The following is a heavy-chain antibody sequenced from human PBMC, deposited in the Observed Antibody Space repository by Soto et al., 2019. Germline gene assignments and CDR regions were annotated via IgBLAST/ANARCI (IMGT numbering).Heavy chain of an antibody. V-gene: IGHV2-5*01. CDR3: AYMNKSAHIDY. CDR1: GFSLITYGVG. CDR2: IYWNNDI. J-gene: IGHJ4*02. Sequence: SGPTLVNPTQTLTLTCSFSGFSLITYGVGVGWIRQPPGKTPEWLALIYWNNDIRYSPSLHNRFTITKDTSKNQVVLTMTNMHPVDTATFHCAYMNKSAHIDYWGQVTLVTFS.